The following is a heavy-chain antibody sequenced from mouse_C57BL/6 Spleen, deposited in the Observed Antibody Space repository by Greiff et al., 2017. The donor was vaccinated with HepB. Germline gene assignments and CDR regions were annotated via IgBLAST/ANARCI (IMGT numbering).Heavy chain of an antibody. V-gene: IGHV1-42*01. D-gene: IGHD2-2*01. Sequence: VQLQQSGPELVKPGASVKISCKASGFSFTGYYMNWVKQSTEKSLEWIGEINPSTGGTTYNQKFKAKATLTVDKSSSTAYMQLKSLTSEDSAVYYCAKYGYYDAMDYWGQGTSVTVSS. CDR3: AKYGYYDAMDY. J-gene: IGHJ4*01. CDR1: GFSFTGYY. CDR2: INPSTGGT.